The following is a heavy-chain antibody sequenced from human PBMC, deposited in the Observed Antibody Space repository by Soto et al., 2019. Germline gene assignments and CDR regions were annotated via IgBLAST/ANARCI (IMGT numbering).Heavy chain of an antibody. CDR1: GYTFTSYA. V-gene: IGHV1-3*01. J-gene: IGHJ4*01. CDR3: ARDWYSFGHYFDY. D-gene: IGHD6-13*01. CDR2: INAGNGNT. Sequence: AEVKVSCKASGYTFTSYAMHWVRQAPGQRLEWMGWINAGNGNTKYSQKFQGRVTITRDTSASTAYMELSSLRSEDTAVYYCARDWYSFGHYFDYWGHGTLVPVSP.